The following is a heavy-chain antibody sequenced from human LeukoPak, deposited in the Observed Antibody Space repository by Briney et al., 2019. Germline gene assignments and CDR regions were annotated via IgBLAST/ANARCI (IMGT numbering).Heavy chain of an antibody. CDR3: ARDRGYSSGWYDDY. CDR1: GYTFTGYY. D-gene: IGHD6-19*01. CDR2: INPNSGGT. J-gene: IGHJ4*02. Sequence: GASVKVSCKPSGYTFTGYYMHWVRQAPGQGLEWMGRINPNSGGTNYAQKFQGRVTMTRDTSISTAYMELSRLRSDDTAVYYCARDRGYSSGWYDDYWGQGTLVTVSS. V-gene: IGHV1-2*06.